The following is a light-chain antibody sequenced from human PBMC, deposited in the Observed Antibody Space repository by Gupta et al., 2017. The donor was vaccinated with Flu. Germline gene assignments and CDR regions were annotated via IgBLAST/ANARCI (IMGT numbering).Light chain of an antibody. CDR1: QSFNSN. CDR2: GAS. Sequence: EIVMTQSSATASVSPGERATLSCRASQSFNSNLAWYQQEPGQAPRLLFYGASTWDTGIPGSFSGSGSGTEFTLIISSLQSEDFAVSYCQHYNSWPPWTFGQGTKVEIK. CDR3: QHYNSWPPWT. V-gene: IGKV3-15*01. J-gene: IGKJ1*01.